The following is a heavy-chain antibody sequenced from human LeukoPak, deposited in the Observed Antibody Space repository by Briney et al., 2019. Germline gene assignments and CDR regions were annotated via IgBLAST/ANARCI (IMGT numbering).Heavy chain of an antibody. CDR2: IIPIFGTA. V-gene: IGHV1-69*13. D-gene: IGHD1-26*01. J-gene: IGHJ3*02. CDR3: ARADGGSYRGAFDI. Sequence: ASVKVSCKASGGTFSSYAISWVRQAPGQGLEWMGGIIPIFGTANYAQKFQGRVTITADESTSTAYMELSSLRSEDTAVYYCARADGGSYRGAFDIWGQGTMVTVSS. CDR1: GGTFSSYA.